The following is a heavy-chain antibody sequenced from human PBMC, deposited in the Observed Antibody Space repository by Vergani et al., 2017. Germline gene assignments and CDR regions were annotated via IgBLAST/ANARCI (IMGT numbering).Heavy chain of an antibody. J-gene: IGHJ6*02. D-gene: IGHD2-2*01. CDR3: ARVPAASYYYYGMDV. V-gene: IGHV7-4-1*02. CDR2: INTHSGNP. CDR1: GYTFTQYS. Sequence: QVHLVQSESKLKKTGASVMVSCKTSGYTFTQYSINWVRQAPGRGLEWMGWINTHSGNPTYAQDFAGRFVFSLDTSVSTAYLRISSLKAEDTAVYYCARVPAASYYYYGMDVWGQGTTVTVSS.